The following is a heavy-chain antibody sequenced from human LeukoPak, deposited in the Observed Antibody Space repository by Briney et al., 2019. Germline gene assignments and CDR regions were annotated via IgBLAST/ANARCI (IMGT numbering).Heavy chain of an antibody. V-gene: IGHV3-23*01. Sequence: GGSLRLSCAVSGFTVSTYYMSWVRQAPGKGLEWVSAISGSGGSTYYADSVKGRFTISRDNSKNTLYLQMNSLRAEDTAVYYCAKEITVTTSRGDYWGQGTLVTVSS. D-gene: IGHD4-17*01. CDR1: GFTVSTYY. J-gene: IGHJ4*02. CDR3: AKEITVTTSRGDY. CDR2: ISGSGGST.